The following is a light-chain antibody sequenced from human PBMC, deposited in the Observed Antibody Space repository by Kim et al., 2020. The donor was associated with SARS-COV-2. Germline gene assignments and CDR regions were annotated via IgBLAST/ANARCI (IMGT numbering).Light chain of an antibody. J-gene: IGLJ2*01. CDR1: KLGDRF. CDR2: EDR. Sequence: SYELTQPPSVSVSPGQTASITCSGNKLGDRFACWYRQKPGQSPVLVIYEDRKRPSGIPERFSGSNSGNTVTLTISGTQATDEADYYCQAWDSRTAIFGGGTKLTVL. V-gene: IGLV3-1*01. CDR3: QAWDSRTAI.